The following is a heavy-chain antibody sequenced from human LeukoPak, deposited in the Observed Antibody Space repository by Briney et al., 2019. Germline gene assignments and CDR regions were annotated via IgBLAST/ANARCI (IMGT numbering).Heavy chain of an antibody. CDR2: IIPIFGTA. CDR3: ARGGVEMAPIPSYFDL. D-gene: IGHD5-24*01. V-gene: IGHV1-69*01. Sequence: SVKVSCKASGGTFISYAISWVRQAPGQGLEWMGGIIPIFGTANYAQKFQGRVTITADESTSTAYMELSSLRSEDTAVYYCARGGVEMAPIPSYFDLWGRGTLVTVSS. CDR1: GGTFISYA. J-gene: IGHJ2*01.